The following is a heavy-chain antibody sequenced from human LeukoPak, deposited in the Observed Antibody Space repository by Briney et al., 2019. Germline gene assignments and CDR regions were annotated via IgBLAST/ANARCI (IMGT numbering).Heavy chain of an antibody. CDR3: ARDRNPRENYFDY. J-gene: IGHJ4*02. CDR2: IRYDGSNK. CDR1: GFTFSSYG. Sequence: PGGSLRLSCAASGFTFSSYGMHWVRQAPGKGLEWVAFIRYDGSNKYYADSVKGRFTISRDNAKNSLYLQMNSLTAEDTALYYCARDRNPRENYFDYWGQGTLVTVSS. D-gene: IGHD1-14*01. V-gene: IGHV3-30*02.